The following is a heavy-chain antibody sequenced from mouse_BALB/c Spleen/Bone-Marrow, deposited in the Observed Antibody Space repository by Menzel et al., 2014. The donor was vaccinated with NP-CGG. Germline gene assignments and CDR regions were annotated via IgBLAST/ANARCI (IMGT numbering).Heavy chain of an antibody. CDR2: IYPGGGYT. CDR1: GYTFTNYW. J-gene: IGHJ2*01. Sequence: VKLMESGAELVRPVTSVKISCKASGYTFTNYWLGWVKQRPGHGLEWIGDIYPGGGYTNYNEKFKGKATLTADTSSSTAYMQLSSLTSEDSAVYFCAREVRGDFDYWGQGTTLTVSS. V-gene: IGHV1-63*02. D-gene: IGHD2-14*01. CDR3: AREVRGDFDY.